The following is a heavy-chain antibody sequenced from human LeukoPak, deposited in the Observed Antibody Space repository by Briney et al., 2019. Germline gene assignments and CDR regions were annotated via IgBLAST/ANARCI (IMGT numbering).Heavy chain of an antibody. J-gene: IGHJ3*02. V-gene: IGHV4-59*01. CDR3: ARRGGSPLGAFDI. CDR2: IYYSGST. D-gene: IGHD1-26*01. CDR1: GGSISSYY. Sequence: SETLSLTCTVSGGSISSYYWSRIRQPPGKGLEWIGYIYYSGSTNYNPSLKSRVTISVDTSKNQFALTLSSVTAADTAVYYCARRGGSPLGAFDIWGQGTMVTVSS.